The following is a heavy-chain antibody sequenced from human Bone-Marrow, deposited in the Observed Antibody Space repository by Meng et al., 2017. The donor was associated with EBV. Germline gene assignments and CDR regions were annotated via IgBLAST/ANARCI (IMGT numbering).Heavy chain of an antibody. CDR2: ISGYYGNT. Sequence: QVQLVQSGAEAKKAGSSVNVSCKASGYTFNSYGISWVRHAPGQGLEWMGWISGYYGNTNYAQKVQGRVSMTTDTSTSTAYMELRSLRSDDTAVYYCARISGVPGAAFDYWGQGTLVTVSS. D-gene: IGHD2-2*01. CDR1: GYTFNSYG. V-gene: IGHV1-18*01. CDR3: ARISGVPGAAFDY. J-gene: IGHJ4*02.